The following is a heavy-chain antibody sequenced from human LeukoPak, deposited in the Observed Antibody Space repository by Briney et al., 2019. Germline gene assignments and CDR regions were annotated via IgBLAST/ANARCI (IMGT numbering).Heavy chain of an antibody. CDR2: ISGSGGST. CDR3: ANGDYDSLDV. CDR1: GFTFSSYA. J-gene: IGHJ6*04. Sequence: GGSLRLSCAASGFTFSSYAMSWVRQAPGKGLEWVSGISGSGGSTYYADSVRGRFIISRDNSKNTLYLQMNSLRAEDTAVYYCANGDYDSLDVWGKGTTVTVSS. V-gene: IGHV3-23*01. D-gene: IGHD3-3*01.